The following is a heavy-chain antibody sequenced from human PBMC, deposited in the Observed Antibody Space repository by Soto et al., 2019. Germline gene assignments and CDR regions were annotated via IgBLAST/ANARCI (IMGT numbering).Heavy chain of an antibody. Sequence: ASVKVSCKASGCTFSSYAISWVRQAPGQGLEWMGGIIPIFGTANYAQKFQGRVTITADESTSTAYMELSSLRSEDTAVYYCARSVRGVTIGRYGMDVWGPGTKVTV. D-gene: IGHD3-10*01. V-gene: IGHV1-69*13. CDR2: IIPIFGTA. CDR1: GCTFSSYA. J-gene: IGHJ6*02. CDR3: ARSVRGVTIGRYGMDV.